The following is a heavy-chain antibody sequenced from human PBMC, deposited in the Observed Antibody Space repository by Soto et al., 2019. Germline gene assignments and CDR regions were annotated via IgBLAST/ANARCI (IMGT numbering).Heavy chain of an antibody. J-gene: IGHJ4*02. CDR1: GGSISSYY. D-gene: IGHD6-19*01. CDR3: AIAVAGTRFDY. Sequence: SETLSLTCTVSGGSISSYYWSWIRQPPGKGLEWIGYIYYSGSTNYNPSLKSRVTISVDTSKNQFSLKLSSVTAADTAVYYCAIAVAGTRFDYWGQGTLVTVSS. V-gene: IGHV4-59*08. CDR2: IYYSGST.